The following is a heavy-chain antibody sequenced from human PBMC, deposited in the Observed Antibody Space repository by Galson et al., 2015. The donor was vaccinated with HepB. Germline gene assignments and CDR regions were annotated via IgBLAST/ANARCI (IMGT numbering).Heavy chain of an antibody. D-gene: IGHD3-10*01. V-gene: IGHV3-48*01. CDR1: GFTFSSYS. Sequence: SLRLSCAASGFTFSSYSMNWVRQAPGKGLEWVSYISSSSSTIYYADSVKGRFTISRDNAKNSLYLQMNSLRAEDTAVYYCARNPRKGGFGDQGFDYWGQGTLVTVSS. J-gene: IGHJ4*02. CDR3: ARNPRKGGFGDQGFDY. CDR2: ISSSSSTI.